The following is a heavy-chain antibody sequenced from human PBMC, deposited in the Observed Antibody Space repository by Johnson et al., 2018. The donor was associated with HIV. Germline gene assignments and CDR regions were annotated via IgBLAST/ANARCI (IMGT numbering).Heavy chain of an antibody. CDR3: AKKQGGDGTGGGALDI. J-gene: IGHJ3*02. V-gene: IGHV3-30*02. CDR2: IRYDGSNK. CDR1: GFTFSSYG. Sequence: QVQLVESGGGVVQPGGSLRLSCAASGFTFSSYGMHWVRQAPGKGLEWVAFIRYDGSNKYYADSVKGRFTISRDNSKNTLYLQMNSLRTEDTAVYYCAKKQGGDGTGGGALDIWGQGTMVTVSS. D-gene: IGHD3-10*01.